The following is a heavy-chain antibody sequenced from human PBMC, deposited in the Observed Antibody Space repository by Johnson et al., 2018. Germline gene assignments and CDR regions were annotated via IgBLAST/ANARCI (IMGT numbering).Heavy chain of an antibody. Sequence: VQLVESGGGVVQPGRSLRLSCAASGFAFSDARMSWVRQAPGRGLEWVGRIRSKIDGGTTDLAAPVKDRFIVSRDDSKNTVYLQMNSLKIEDTAVYYCINPRDKCRGDCLQHWGQGALVTVSS. CDR1: GFAFSDAR. V-gene: IGHV3-15*07. J-gene: IGHJ1*01. D-gene: IGHD2-21*02. CDR2: IRSKIDGGTT. CDR3: INPRDKCRGDCLQH.